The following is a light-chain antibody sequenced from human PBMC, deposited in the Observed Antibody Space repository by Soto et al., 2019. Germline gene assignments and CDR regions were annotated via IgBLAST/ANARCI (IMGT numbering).Light chain of an antibody. CDR3: QQRSNWPPGYT. Sequence: EIVLTQSPATLSLSPGERATLSCRASQSVSSYLAWYQQKPGQAPRLLIYVASNSAPGIPARFSGSGSGTDFTLTISSLEPEDFAVYYCQQRSNWPPGYTFGQGTKLEIK. CDR2: VAS. J-gene: IGKJ2*01. CDR1: QSVSSY. V-gene: IGKV3-11*01.